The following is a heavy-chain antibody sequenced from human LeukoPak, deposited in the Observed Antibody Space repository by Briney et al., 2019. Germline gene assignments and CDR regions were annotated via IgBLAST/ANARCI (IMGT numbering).Heavy chain of an antibody. CDR2: ISSSGSTI. Sequence: GGSLRLSCAASGFTFSSYEMNWVRQAPGKGLEWVSYISSSGSTIYYADSVKGRFTISRDNAKYSLYLQMNSLRAEDTAVYYCARDRRIAARRFDYWGQGTLVTVSS. V-gene: IGHV3-48*03. J-gene: IGHJ4*02. CDR3: ARDRRIAARRFDY. CDR1: GFTFSSYE. D-gene: IGHD6-6*01.